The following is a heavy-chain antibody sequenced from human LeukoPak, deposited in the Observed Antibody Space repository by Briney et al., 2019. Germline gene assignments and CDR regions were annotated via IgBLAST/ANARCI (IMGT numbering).Heavy chain of an antibody. J-gene: IGHJ5*02. CDR3: ARHFVYYYGSGTYYPCWFDP. D-gene: IGHD3-10*01. CDR2: IYYTGIT. CDR1: GGSISDSLYY. V-gene: IGHV4-39*01. Sequence: SETLSLTCTVSGGSISDSLYYWGWIRQFPGKGLEWIGSIYYTGITYYNPSLKSRVTISVDTSRNQFSLKLRSLTAADTTVYYCARHFVYYYGSGTYYPCWFDPWGQGTLVTVSS.